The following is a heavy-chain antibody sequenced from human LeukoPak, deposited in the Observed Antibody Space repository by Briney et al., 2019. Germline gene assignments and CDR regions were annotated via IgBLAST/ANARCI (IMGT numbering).Heavy chain of an antibody. V-gene: IGHV4-39*01. CDR1: GGSISSSSYY. Sequence: SETLSLTCTVSGGSISSSSYYWGWIRQPPGKGLEWIGSTYYSGSTYYNPSLKSRVTISVDTSKNQFSLKLSSVTAADTAVYYCARPSFWSGYYPLDYWGQGTLVTVSS. D-gene: IGHD3-3*01. J-gene: IGHJ4*02. CDR3: ARPSFWSGYYPLDY. CDR2: TYYSGST.